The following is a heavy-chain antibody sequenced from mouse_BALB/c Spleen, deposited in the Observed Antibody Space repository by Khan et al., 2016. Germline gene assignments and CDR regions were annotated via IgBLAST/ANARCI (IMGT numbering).Heavy chain of an antibody. Sequence: EVELVESGGGLVQPGGSRRLSCAASGFTFSSFGMHWVRQAPETGLEWVAYISSDSSTIYYADTVKGRFTISRDNPKNTLFLQMTSLRSEDTAMYYCARPHYYAMDYWGQGTSVTVSS. V-gene: IGHV5-17*02. J-gene: IGHJ4*01. CDR2: ISSDSSTI. CDR1: GFTFSSFG. CDR3: ARPHYYAMDY.